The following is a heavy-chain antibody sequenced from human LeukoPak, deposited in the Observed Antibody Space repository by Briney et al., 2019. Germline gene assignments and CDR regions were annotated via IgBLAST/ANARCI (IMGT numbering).Heavy chain of an antibody. CDR3: ARYLTYYYDSSGYSNFDY. V-gene: IGHV4-59*06. J-gene: IGHJ4*02. CDR2: IYYSGST. Sequence: PSETLSLTCTVSGGSISSYYWSWIRQHPGKGLEWIGYIYYSGSTYYNPSLKSRVTISVDTSKNQFSLKLSSVTAADTAVYYCARYLTYYYDSSGYSNFDYWGQGTLVTVSS. CDR1: GGSISSYY. D-gene: IGHD3-22*01.